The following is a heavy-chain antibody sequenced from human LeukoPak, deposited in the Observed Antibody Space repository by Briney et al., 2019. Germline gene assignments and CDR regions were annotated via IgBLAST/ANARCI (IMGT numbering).Heavy chain of an antibody. CDR1: GFTFSSYE. J-gene: IGHJ3*02. D-gene: IGHD6-6*01. CDR2: ISSSGSTI. V-gene: IGHV3-48*03. CDR3: ARDLSIAARGGI. Sequence: GGSLRLSCAASGFTFSSYEMNWVRQAPEKGLEWVSYISSSGSTIYYADSVKGRFTISRDNAKNSLYLQMNSLRAEDTAVYYCARDLSIAARGGIWGQGTMVTVSS.